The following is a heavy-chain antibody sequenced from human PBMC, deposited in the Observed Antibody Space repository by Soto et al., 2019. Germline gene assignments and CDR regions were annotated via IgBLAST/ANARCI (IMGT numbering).Heavy chain of an antibody. CDR2: IYYSGST. Sequence: SETVSLTCTVSGGSIGSSSYYWGWIRQPPGKGLDWIGSIYYSGSTCYNPSLKSRVTISVDTSKNQFSLKLSSVTAADTAVYYCARLRRDYYYYGMDVWGRGTTVTLSS. CDR1: GGSIGSSSYY. V-gene: IGHV4-39*01. J-gene: IGHJ6*02. CDR3: ARLRRDYYYYGMDV.